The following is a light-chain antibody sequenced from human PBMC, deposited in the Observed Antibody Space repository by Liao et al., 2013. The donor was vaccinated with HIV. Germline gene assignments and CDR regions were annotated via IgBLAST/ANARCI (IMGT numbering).Light chain of an antibody. Sequence: SYVLTQPPSVSVAPGKTAKITCGGNNVGSKSVHWYQQKPGQAPVLVIYHASDRPSGIPERFSGSNSGNTATLTISRVEPGDEADYYCQLWDSSSDHPYVFGTGTQVTVL. CDR1: NVGSKS. J-gene: IGLJ1*01. CDR2: HAS. V-gene: IGLV3-21*01. CDR3: QLWDSSSDHPYV.